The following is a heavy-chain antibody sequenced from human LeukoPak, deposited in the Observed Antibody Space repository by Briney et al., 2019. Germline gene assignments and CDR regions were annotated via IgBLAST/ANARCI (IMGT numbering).Heavy chain of an antibody. Sequence: GGSLRLSCAASGFSFSGYAMSWVRQAPGKGLDWVSGVSDSGVNTYYADSVKGRFTISRDNSKNTLYLEMNSLRAEDTAVYYCARDERSAFDYWGQGTLVTVSS. CDR1: GFSFSGYA. CDR3: ARDERSAFDY. J-gene: IGHJ4*02. CDR2: VSDSGVNT. V-gene: IGHV3-23*01.